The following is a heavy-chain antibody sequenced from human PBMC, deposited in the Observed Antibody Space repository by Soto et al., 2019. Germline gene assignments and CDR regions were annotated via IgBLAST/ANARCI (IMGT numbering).Heavy chain of an antibody. V-gene: IGHV1-2*02. Sequence: QEQLVQSGAEVKKPGASMKVSCKASAFSVYYLHWVRQAPGQGLEWMGRINPNSGVTTYAQRFQGRVTMTSDTSITTSFLDLSNVDFDDTAVYYCALERQLNSPSDAFDIWGQGTMVTVSS. D-gene: IGHD6-13*01. J-gene: IGHJ3*02. CDR3: ALERQLNSPSDAFDI. CDR2: INPNSGVT. CDR1: AFSVYY.